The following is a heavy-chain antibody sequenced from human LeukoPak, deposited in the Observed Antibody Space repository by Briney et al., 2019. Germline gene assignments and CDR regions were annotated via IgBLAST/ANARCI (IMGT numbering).Heavy chain of an antibody. D-gene: IGHD3-10*01. J-gene: IGHJ1*01. CDR2: ISAYNGNT. CDR1: GYTFTSYG. Sequence: GASVKVSCKASGYTFTSYGISWVRQAPEQGLEWMGWISAYNGNTNYAQKLQGRVTMTTDTSTSTAYMELRSLRSDDTAVYYCARDTAYYGSGSYYNPWHWGQGTLVTVSS. V-gene: IGHV1-18*01. CDR3: ARDTAYYGSGSYYNPWH.